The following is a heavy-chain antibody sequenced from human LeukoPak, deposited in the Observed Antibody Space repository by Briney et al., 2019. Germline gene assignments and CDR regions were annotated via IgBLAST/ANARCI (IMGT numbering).Heavy chain of an antibody. V-gene: IGHV3-30*18. J-gene: IGHJ6*02. Sequence: GGSLRLSCVASGFTFSNAWMSWVRQAPGKGLEWVAVISYDGSNKYYADSVKGRFTISRDNSKNTLYLQMNSLRAEDTAVYYCAKEFCDYYGSGSSHPFYYGMDVWGQGTTVTVSS. D-gene: IGHD3-10*01. CDR3: AKEFCDYYGSGSSHPFYYGMDV. CDR2: ISYDGSNK. CDR1: GFTFSNAW.